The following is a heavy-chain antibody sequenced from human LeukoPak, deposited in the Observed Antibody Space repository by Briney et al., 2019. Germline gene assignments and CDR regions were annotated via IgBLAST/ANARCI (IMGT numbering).Heavy chain of an antibody. CDR2: ISGSGGST. CDR1: GFTFSSYA. CDR3: AKDRAPRGYSYGRYYFDY. Sequence: SGGSLRLSCAASGFTFSSYAMSWVRQAPGKGLEWVSAISGSGGSTYYADSVKGRFTISRDNSKNTLYLQMNSLRAEDTAVYYCAKDRAPRGYSYGRYYFDYWGQGTLVTVSS. D-gene: IGHD5-18*01. V-gene: IGHV3-23*01. J-gene: IGHJ4*02.